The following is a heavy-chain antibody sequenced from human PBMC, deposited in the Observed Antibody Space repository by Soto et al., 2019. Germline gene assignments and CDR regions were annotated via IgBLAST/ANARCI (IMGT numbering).Heavy chain of an antibody. J-gene: IGHJ4*02. D-gene: IGHD5-18*01. CDR2: INHSGST. V-gene: IGHV4-34*01. CDR3: ARGGDTAMDDFDY. CDR1: GGSFSGYY. Sequence: SETLSLTCAVYGGSFSGYYWSWIRQPPGKGLEWIGEINHSGSTNYNPSLKSRVTISVDTSKNQFSLKLSSVTAADTAVYYCARGGDTAMDDFDYWGQGTMVTVS.